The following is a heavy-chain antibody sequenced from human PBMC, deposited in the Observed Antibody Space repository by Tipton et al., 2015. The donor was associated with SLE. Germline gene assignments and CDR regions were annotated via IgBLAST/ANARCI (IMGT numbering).Heavy chain of an antibody. CDR3: ARVRGRVYFQH. CDR1: GGSISSYY. D-gene: IGHD3-10*01. J-gene: IGHJ1*01. Sequence: TLSLTCTVSGGSISSYYWSWIRQPPGKGLEWIGYFYYSGSTNYNPSLKSRVTISVDTSKNQFSLKLSSVTAADTAVYYCARVRGRVYFQHWGQGTLVPVSS. V-gene: IGHV4-59*01. CDR2: FYYSGST.